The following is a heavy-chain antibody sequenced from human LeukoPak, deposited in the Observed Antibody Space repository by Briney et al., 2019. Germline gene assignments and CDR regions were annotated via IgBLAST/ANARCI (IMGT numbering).Heavy chain of an antibody. D-gene: IGHD2-2*03. CDR3: ARHGSYLDI. Sequence: AGGSLRLSCAASGFSLRSSEMNWVRQAPGKGLEWVSYISSSGATIYYADSVKGRFTVSRDNAKNSLYLQMNSLRDEDTAVYYCARHGSYLDIWGQGTTVSVSS. V-gene: IGHV3-48*03. J-gene: IGHJ6*02. CDR1: GFSLRSSE. CDR2: ISSSGATI.